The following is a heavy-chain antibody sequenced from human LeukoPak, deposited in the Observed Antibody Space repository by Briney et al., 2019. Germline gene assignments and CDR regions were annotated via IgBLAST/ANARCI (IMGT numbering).Heavy chain of an antibody. CDR2: IYYSGST. V-gene: IGHV4-31*03. Sequence: SETLSLTCTVSGDSISSGPYYWSWIRQHPGKGLEWIGYIYYSGSTWYNPSLRSRVTISVDTSKNEFSLKLNSVTAADTAVYYCARDAPKGGRQSPSHFDYWGQGALVTVSS. J-gene: IGHJ4*02. CDR1: GDSISSGPYY. D-gene: IGHD5-24*01. CDR3: ARDAPKGGRQSPSHFDY.